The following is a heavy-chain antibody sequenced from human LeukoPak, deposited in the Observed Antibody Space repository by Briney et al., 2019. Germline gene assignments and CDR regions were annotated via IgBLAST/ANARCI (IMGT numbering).Heavy chain of an antibody. J-gene: IGHJ4*02. CDR3: ARNMITFGGVIVDYYFDY. Sequence: WETLSLTSTVSGGSINSYYWSWIRQPPGKGLEWIGYIYYSGSTNYNPSLKSRVTISVDTSKNQFSLKLSSVTAADTAVYYCARNMITFGGVIVDYYFDYWGQGTLVTVSS. CDR1: GGSINSYY. V-gene: IGHV4-59*12. CDR2: IYYSGST. D-gene: IGHD3-16*02.